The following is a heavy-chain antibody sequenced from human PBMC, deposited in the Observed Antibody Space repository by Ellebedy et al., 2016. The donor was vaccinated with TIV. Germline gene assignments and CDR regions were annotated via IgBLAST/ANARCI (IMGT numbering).Heavy chain of an antibody. CDR3: ALEYCGGDCYPEPNWFDP. J-gene: IGHJ5*02. CDR2: ISGSGGST. Sequence: GESLKISXAASGFTFSSYAMNWVRQAPGKGLEWVSAISGSGGSTYYADSVQGRFTISRDNSKNTLYLQMNSLRAEDTAVYYCALEYCGGDCYPEPNWFDPWGQGTLVTVSS. CDR1: GFTFSSYA. V-gene: IGHV3-23*01. D-gene: IGHD2-21*02.